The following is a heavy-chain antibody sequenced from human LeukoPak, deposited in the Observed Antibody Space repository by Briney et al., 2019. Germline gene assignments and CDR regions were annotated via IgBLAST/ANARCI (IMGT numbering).Heavy chain of an antibody. V-gene: IGHV1-69*05. CDR1: GGTFSSYA. D-gene: IGHD2-15*01. J-gene: IGHJ1*01. CDR3: ASPGYCSGGSCYHAEYFQH. CDR2: IIPIFGTA. Sequence: ASVKVSCKASGGTFSSYAISWVRQAPGQGLEWMGRIIPIFGTANYAQKFQGRVTITTDKSTSTAYMELSSLRSEDTAVYYCASPGYCSGGSCYHAEYFQHWGQGTLVTVSS.